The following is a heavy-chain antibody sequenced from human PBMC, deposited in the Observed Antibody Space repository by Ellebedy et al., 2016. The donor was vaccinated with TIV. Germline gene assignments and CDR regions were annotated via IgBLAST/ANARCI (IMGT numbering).Heavy chain of an antibody. V-gene: IGHV4-59*13. CDR3: ARSCSPSCWECLEY. J-gene: IGHJ4*02. D-gene: IGHD2-2*01. CDR1: GGCFNSYY. CDR2: LTHTGRT. Sequence: SETLSLXXTVSGGCFNSYYWTWIRQPPGKGLEWVGHLTHTGRTNYNPSLQSRVAISLDSSKTQFSLELNFVTAADTAVYFCARSCSPSCWECLEYWGQGVLVTVSS.